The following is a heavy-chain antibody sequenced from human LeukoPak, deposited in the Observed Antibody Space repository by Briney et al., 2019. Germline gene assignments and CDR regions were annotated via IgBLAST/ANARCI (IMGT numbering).Heavy chain of an antibody. CDR2: IYYSGIT. D-gene: IGHD5-18*01. Sequence: SATLSLTCTVSDVSLNSYYWSWIRQPPGKGLEWIGFIYYSGITDYNSSLKSRVTFSLDTAKSQISLQLNSVTAADAAIYYCARGVGIQRWSFFFDYWGQGILVSVSS. V-gene: IGHV4-59*01. CDR1: DVSLNSYY. J-gene: IGHJ4*02. CDR3: ARGVGIQRWSFFFDY.